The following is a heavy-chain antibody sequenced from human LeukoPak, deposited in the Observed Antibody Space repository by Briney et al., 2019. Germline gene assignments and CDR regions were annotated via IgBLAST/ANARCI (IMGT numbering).Heavy chain of an antibody. CDR3: AREARYYYDSSGYYRDAFDV. V-gene: IGHV4-59*01. J-gene: IGHJ3*01. Sequence: SETLSLTCTVSGGSISSYFWSWIRQPPGKGLEWIGYIYYSGSTNYNPSLKSRVTLSVDTSKNQFSLKLSSVTAADTAVYYCAREARYYYDSSGYYRDAFDVWGQGTMVTVSS. CDR1: GGSISSYF. CDR2: IYYSGST. D-gene: IGHD3-22*01.